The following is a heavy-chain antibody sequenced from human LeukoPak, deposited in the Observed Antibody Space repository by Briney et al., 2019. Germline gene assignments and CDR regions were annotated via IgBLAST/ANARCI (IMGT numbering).Heavy chain of an antibody. CDR3: ATDTVGYCSGGSCYGAYYYGMDV. CDR1: GYTFTSYY. J-gene: IGHJ6*02. V-gene: IGHV1-46*01. D-gene: IGHD2-15*01. Sequence: ASVKVSCKASGYTFTSYYMHWVRQAPGQGLEWMGIINPSGGSTSYAQKFQGRVTMTRDTSTSTVYMGLSSLRSEDTAVYYCATDTVGYCSGGSCYGAYYYGMDVWGQGTTVTVSS. CDR2: INPSGGST.